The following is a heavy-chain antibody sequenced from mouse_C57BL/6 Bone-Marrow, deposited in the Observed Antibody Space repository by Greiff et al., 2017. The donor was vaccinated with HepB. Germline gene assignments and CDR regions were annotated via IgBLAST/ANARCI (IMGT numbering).Heavy chain of an antibody. CDR1: GYTFTDYY. J-gene: IGHJ4*01. CDR3: ARDHYYGSSWYAMDY. CDR2: INPNNGGT. V-gene: IGHV1-26*01. D-gene: IGHD1-1*01. Sequence: EVQLQQSGPELVKPGASVKISCKASGYTFTDYYMYWVKQSHGKSLEWIGDINPNNGGTSYNQKFKGKATLTVDKSSSTAYMELRSLTSEDSAVYYCARDHYYGSSWYAMDYWGQGTSVTVSS.